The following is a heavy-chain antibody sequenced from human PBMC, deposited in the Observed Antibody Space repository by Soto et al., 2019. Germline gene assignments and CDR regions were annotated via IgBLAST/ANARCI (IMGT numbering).Heavy chain of an antibody. CDR3: AKDDAGYSSGWNYYYYGMDV. V-gene: IGHV3-30*18. CDR1: GFTFSSYG. Sequence: GGSLRLSCAASGFTFSSYGMHWVRQAPGKGLEWVAVISYDGSNKYYADSVKGRFTISRDNSKNTLYLQMNSLRAEDTAVYYCAKDDAGYSSGWNYYYYGMDVWGQGTTVTVSS. CDR2: ISYDGSNK. D-gene: IGHD6-19*01. J-gene: IGHJ6*02.